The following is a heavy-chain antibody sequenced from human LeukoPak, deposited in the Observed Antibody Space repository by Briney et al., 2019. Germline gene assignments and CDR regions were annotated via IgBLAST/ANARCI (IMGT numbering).Heavy chain of an antibody. D-gene: IGHD5-12*01. CDR1: GYTFTGYY. V-gene: IGHV1-2*02. Sequence: ASVKVSCKASGYTFTGYYMHWVRQAPGQGLEWMGWINPNSGGTNYAQKFQGRATMTRDTSISTAYMELSRPRSDDTAVYYCARVPGYSGYDYWGQGTLVTVSS. CDR2: INPNSGGT. CDR3: ARVPGYSGYDY. J-gene: IGHJ4*02.